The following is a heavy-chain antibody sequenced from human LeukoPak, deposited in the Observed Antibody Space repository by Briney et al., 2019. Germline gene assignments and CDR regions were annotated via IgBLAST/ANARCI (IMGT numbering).Heavy chain of an antibody. CDR3: ARRSRGYCSSTGCFFDS. J-gene: IGHJ4*02. Sequence: GESLKISCKGSGYSFTSYWIAWVRQMPGKGLEWMGIIYPGDSDTRYSPPFQGQVTISADKSISTAYLQWSSLKAADTAMYYCARRSRGYCSSTGCFFDSWGQGTLVTVSS. CDR1: GYSFTSYW. CDR2: IYPGDSDT. V-gene: IGHV5-51*01. D-gene: IGHD2-2*01.